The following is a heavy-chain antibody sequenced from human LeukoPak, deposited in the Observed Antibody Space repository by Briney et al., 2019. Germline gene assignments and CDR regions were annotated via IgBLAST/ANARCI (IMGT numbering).Heavy chain of an antibody. CDR2: IKQDVSEK. CDR3: ARTGSYFDH. CDR1: GFTFSSYL. D-gene: IGHD1-1*01. J-gene: IGHJ4*02. Sequence: GGSLRLSCAASGFTFSSYLMTGVRQAQGKGLEWVANIKQDVSEKYYVDSVKGRFTISRDNAKNSLYLQMNSLRAEDTAVYYCARTGSYFDHWGQGTLVTVST. V-gene: IGHV3-7*01.